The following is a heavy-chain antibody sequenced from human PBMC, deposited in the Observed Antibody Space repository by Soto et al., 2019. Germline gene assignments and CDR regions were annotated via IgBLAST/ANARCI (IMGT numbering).Heavy chain of an antibody. CDR3: ARGTMVTMVRGVTAFDY. J-gene: IGHJ4*02. CDR1: GGSFSGYY. Sequence: QVQLQQWGAGLLKPSETLSLTCAVYGGSFSGYYWSWIRQPPGKGLEWIGEINHSGSTNYNPSLKSRVTTSVDTSKNQFSLKLSSVTAADTAVYYCARGTMVTMVRGVTAFDYWGQGTLVTVSS. CDR2: INHSGST. V-gene: IGHV4-34*01. D-gene: IGHD3-10*01.